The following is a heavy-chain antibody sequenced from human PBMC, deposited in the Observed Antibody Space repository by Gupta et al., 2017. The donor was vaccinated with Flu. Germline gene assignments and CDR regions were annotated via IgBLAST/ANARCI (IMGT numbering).Heavy chain of an antibody. CDR2: IWYDGSNK. D-gene: IGHD3-9*01. J-gene: IGHJ5*02. CDR3: ARDYYDILTGYYPYNWFDP. Sequence: QVQLVESGGGVVQPGRPLRFSCAASGSTFSSYGMHWVRQAPAKGLEWVAVIWYDGSNKYYADAVKGRFTISRDNSKNTLYLQMNSLRAEDTAVYYCARDYYDILTGYYPYNWFDPWGQGTLVTVSS. CDR1: GSTFSSYG. V-gene: IGHV3-33*01.